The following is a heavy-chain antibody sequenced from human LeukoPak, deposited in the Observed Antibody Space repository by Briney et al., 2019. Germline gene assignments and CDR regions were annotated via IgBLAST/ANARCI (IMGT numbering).Heavy chain of an antibody. CDR2: ISYDGSNK. J-gene: IGHJ4*02. CDR3: AKSPAQFGGLLDY. D-gene: IGHD2-15*01. CDR1: GFTFSSYG. V-gene: IGHV3-30*18. Sequence: GGSLRHSCSASGFTFSSYGMHWARQAPGKGLEWVAVISYDGSNKYYADSVKGRFTISRDNSKNTLYLQMNSLRAEDTAVYYCAKSPAQFGGLLDYWGQGTLVTVSS.